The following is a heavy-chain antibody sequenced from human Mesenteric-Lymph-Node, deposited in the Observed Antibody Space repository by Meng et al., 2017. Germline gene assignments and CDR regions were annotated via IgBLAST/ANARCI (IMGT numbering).Heavy chain of an antibody. CDR1: GGTFSSYA. Sequence: QGQRVEFGARWKNPGSSVNVACKASGGTFSSYAISWVRQAPGQGLEWMGGIIPIFGTANYAQKFQGRVTITADESTSTAYMELSSLRSEDTAVYYCARSPAFYDSSGDVDYWGQGTLVTVSS. V-gene: IGHV1-69*01. J-gene: IGHJ4*02. D-gene: IGHD3-22*01. CDR3: ARSPAFYDSSGDVDY. CDR2: IIPIFGTA.